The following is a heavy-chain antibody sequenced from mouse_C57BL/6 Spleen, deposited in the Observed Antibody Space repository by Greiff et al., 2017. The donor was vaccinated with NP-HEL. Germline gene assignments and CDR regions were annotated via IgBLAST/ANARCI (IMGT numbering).Heavy chain of an antibody. J-gene: IGHJ2*01. CDR3: ARSHYGKDYFDY. CDR1: GYTFTSYW. CDR2: IDPSDSYT. V-gene: IGHV1-69*01. Sequence: QVQLQQPGAELVMPGASVKLSCKASGYTFTSYWMHWVKQRPGQGLEWIGEIDPSDSYTNYNQKFKGKSTLTVDKSSSTAYMQLSSLTSEDSAVYDCARSHYGKDYFDYWGQGTTLTVSS. D-gene: IGHD2-1*01.